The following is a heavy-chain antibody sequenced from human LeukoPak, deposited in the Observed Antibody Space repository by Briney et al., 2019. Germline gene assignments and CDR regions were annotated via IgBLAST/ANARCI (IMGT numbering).Heavy chain of an antibody. D-gene: IGHD2-2*01. J-gene: IGHJ4*02. Sequence: EASVTVSCKASGYTFTIYGISWVRQAPGQGLEWMGWISAYNGNTNYTQKLQGRVTMTTDTSTSTAYMELRSLRSDDTAVYYCARNLRGTSGTYDYWGQGTLVTVSS. CDR1: GYTFTIYG. CDR3: ARNLRGTSGTYDY. CDR2: ISAYNGNT. V-gene: IGHV1-18*04.